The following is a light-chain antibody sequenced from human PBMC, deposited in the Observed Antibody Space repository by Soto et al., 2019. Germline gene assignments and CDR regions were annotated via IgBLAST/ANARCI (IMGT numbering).Light chain of an antibody. Sequence: IQLTQSPSSLSASVGDRVSITCRASQTISKWLAWYQQKPGKAPKLLIFDASSLDRGVPSRFSGSGSGTDFTLTISRLEPEDFAVYYCQQYGSSPVTFGQGTKVDIK. CDR3: QQYGSSPVT. V-gene: IGKV1-5*01. J-gene: IGKJ1*01. CDR2: DAS. CDR1: QTISKW.